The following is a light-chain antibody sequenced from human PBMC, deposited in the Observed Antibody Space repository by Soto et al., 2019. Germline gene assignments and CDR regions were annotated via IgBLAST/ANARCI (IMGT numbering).Light chain of an antibody. CDR1: QSVTNNY. Sequence: EIVLTQSPGTLSSSAGGRATLSCRASQSVTNNYLAWYQQKRGQAPRLLIWGASIRAADLPDRFSGGGSGTDFTLTISRLETEDFAVYYCHQYGSSPGTFGQGTKVDIK. CDR2: GAS. CDR3: HQYGSSPGT. V-gene: IGKV3-20*01. J-gene: IGKJ1*01.